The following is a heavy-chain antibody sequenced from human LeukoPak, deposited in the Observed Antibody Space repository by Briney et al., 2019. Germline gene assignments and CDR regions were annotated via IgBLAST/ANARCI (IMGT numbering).Heavy chain of an antibody. V-gene: IGHV1-46*01. CDR2: IHPSSGGT. CDR1: GYTFTSYY. D-gene: IGHD3-22*01. Sequence: SSVKVSCKASGYTFTSYYIHWVRQAPGQGLEWMGIIHPSSGGTSYAQKFQGRVTMTRDTSTRTVYMDQNSLKSEDTAVYYCARWDYYDTSAYSGDFDYWGEGTLVTVSS. J-gene: IGHJ4*02. CDR3: ARWDYYDTSAYSGDFDY.